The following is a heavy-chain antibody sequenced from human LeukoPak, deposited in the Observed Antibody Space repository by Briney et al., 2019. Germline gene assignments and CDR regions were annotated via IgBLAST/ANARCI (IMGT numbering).Heavy chain of an antibody. CDR2: INPNSGGT. CDR1: GYTFTGYY. D-gene: IGHD3-10*01. V-gene: IGHV1-2*02. Sequence: ASVKVSCKASGYTFTGYYMHWVRQAPGQGLEWMGWINPNSGGTNYVQKFQGRVTMTRDTSISTAYMELSRLRSDDTAVYYCARELPYGSGGSWGNWFDPWGQGTLVTVSS. J-gene: IGHJ5*02. CDR3: ARELPYGSGGSWGNWFDP.